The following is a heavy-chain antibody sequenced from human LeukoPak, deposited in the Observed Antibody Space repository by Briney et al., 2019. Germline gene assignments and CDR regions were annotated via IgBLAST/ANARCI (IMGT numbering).Heavy chain of an antibody. CDR2: IYYSGST. V-gene: IGHV4-59*01. Sequence: SETLSLTCTVSGGSISSYYWSWIRQPPGKGLEWIGYIYYSGSTNYNPSLKSRVTVSVDTSKNQFSLKLSSVTAADTAVYYCARPAAQTPYDAFDIWGQGTMVTVSS. CDR3: ARPAAQTPYDAFDI. J-gene: IGHJ3*02. CDR1: GGSISSYY. D-gene: IGHD6-13*01.